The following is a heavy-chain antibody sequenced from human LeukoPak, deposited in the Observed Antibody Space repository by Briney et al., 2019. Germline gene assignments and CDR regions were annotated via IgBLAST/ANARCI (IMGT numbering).Heavy chain of an antibody. Sequence: PGGSLRLSCAASGFTFSSYAMSWVRQAPGKGLEWFSAISGSGGSTYYADSVKGRFTISRDNSKNTLYLQMNSLRAEDTAVYYCAKDPLSSGYLSGWLDPWGQGTLVTVSS. V-gene: IGHV3-23*01. J-gene: IGHJ5*02. CDR1: GFTFSSYA. CDR2: ISGSGGST. CDR3: AKDPLSSGYLSGWLDP. D-gene: IGHD3-22*01.